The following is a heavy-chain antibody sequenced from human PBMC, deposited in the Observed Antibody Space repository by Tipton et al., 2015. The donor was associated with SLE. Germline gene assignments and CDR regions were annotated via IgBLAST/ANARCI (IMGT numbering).Heavy chain of an antibody. Sequence: TLSLTCTVSGGSISSSSYYWGWIRQPPGKGLEWIGSIYYSGSTYYNPSLKSRVTISGDTSKNQFSLKLSSVTAADTAVYYCARAGYYYGSGSLFDYWVQGTLVTVSS. CDR1: GGSISSSSYY. D-gene: IGHD3-10*01. J-gene: IGHJ4*02. V-gene: IGHV4-39*01. CDR3: ARAGYYYGSGSLFDY. CDR2: IYYSGST.